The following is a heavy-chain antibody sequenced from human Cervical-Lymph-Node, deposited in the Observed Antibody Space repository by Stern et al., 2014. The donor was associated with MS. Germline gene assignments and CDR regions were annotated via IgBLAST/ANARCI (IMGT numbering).Heavy chain of an antibody. D-gene: IGHD3-22*01. CDR2: MNPDGGTT. Sequence: QVQLVQSGAEVKKPGASVKVSCKASGYTFRNHDINWVRQAPGQGLDWMGWMNPDGGTTGYGQRFQGRVTMTRDLSTDTAYMELSRLTSEDTAIYYCARGGLYERGGYYDSLDFWGHGTMVTVSS. V-gene: IGHV1-8*01. CDR1: GYTFRNHD. CDR3: ARGGLYERGGYYDSLDF. J-gene: IGHJ3*01.